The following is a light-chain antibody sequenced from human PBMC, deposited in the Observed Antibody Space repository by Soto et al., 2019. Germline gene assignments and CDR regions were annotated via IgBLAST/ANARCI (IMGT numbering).Light chain of an antibody. CDR3: QQYGNSTSA. V-gene: IGKV3-20*01. J-gene: IGKJ1*01. CDR1: QSVSASR. Sequence: EVVLTQSPDTLSLSPGERATLSCRASQSVSASRLAWYQQKRGQAPRLLIWSASRRTTGTPDRFSGSGSGTDFTLTISRLEPEDFAVYDCQQYGNSTSAFGQGTKVEIK. CDR2: SAS.